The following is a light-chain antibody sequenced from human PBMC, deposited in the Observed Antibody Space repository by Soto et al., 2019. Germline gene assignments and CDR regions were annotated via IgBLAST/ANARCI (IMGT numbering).Light chain of an antibody. CDR3: QPSYSTPFT. CDR2: AAS. V-gene: IGKV1-39*01. CDR1: QSISSY. J-gene: IGKJ3*01. Sequence: DIQMTQSPSSLSASVGDRVTITCRASQSISSYLNWYQQKPGKAPKLLIYAASSLQSGVPSRFSGSGSGTDFPLTISSLQPEDFATYYCQPSYSTPFTFGPGTKVDIK.